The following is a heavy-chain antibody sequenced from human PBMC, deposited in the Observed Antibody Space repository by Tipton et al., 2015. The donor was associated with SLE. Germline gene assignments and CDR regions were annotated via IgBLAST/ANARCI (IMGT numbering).Heavy chain of an antibody. CDR1: GGSFSGYY. J-gene: IGHJ5*02. Sequence: LRLSCTVSGGSFSGYYWSWIRQPPGKGLEWIGETNHSGSTKYNPSLKSRVTISVDTSKNQFSLKLSFVTAADTAVYYCAVGYCSGGSCYSGGWFDPWGQGTLVTVSS. V-gene: IGHV4-34*01. D-gene: IGHD2-15*01. CDR2: TNHSGST. CDR3: AVGYCSGGSCYSGGWFDP.